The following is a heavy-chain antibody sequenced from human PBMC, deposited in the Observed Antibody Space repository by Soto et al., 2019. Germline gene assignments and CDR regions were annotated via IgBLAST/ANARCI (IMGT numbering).Heavy chain of an antibody. CDR1: GYPVTAYY. CDR3: ARGGGVGVAGSAAFEM. V-gene: IGHV1-2*02. Sequence: QLHLVQSGAVVKKPGASVTVSCSASGYPVTAYYMHWVRQAPGRGLEWMGGINPATGAAKYTQTFPGRVTMTRDPATSTVFMELGGLTSEDTAVFYCARGGGVGVAGSAAFEMWGQGTLVTVSS. J-gene: IGHJ3*02. CDR2: INPATGAA. D-gene: IGHD3-3*01.